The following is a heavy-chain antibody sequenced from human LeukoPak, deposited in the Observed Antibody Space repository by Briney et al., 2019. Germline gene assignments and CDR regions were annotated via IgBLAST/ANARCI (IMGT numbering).Heavy chain of an antibody. CDR3: AKFNVDTAMVDWFDP. Sequence: PGGSLRLSCAASGFTFSSYAMSWVRQAPGKGLEWVSAISGSGDSTYYADSVKGRFTISRDNSKNTLYLQMNSLRAEDTAVYYCAKFNVDTAMVDWFDPWGQGTLVTVSS. CDR2: ISGSGDST. CDR1: GFTFSSYA. D-gene: IGHD5-18*01. V-gene: IGHV3-23*01. J-gene: IGHJ5*02.